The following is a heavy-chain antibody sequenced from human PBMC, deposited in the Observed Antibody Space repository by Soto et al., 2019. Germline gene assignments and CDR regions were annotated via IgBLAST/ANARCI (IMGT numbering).Heavy chain of an antibody. CDR3: ARERGGDGGNFDY. CDR2: ISSSNSSI. V-gene: IGHV3-21*01. Sequence: EVQLVESGGGLVKPGGSLRLSCAASGFTFSSYSMNWVRQAPGKGLEWVSSISSSNSSIYYVDSVKGRITISRDNAKNSLYLQMNSLRAEDTAVYYCARERGGDGGNFDYWGQGILVTVSS. D-gene: IGHD2-15*01. CDR1: GFTFSSYS. J-gene: IGHJ4*02.